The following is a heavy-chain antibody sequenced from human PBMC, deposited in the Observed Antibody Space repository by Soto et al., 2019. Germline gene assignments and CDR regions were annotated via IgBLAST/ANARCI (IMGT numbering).Heavy chain of an antibody. V-gene: IGHV3-11*01. Sequence: GGSLRLSCEGSGFTFNDYYMTWIRQAPGKGLEWVAYINTLSTAIYYADSVKGRFTISRDNAKNSLYLQMNGLRAEDTATYYCARRLHWQLGPLDSWGRGTLVTVSS. CDR3: ARRLHWQLGPLDS. D-gene: IGHD7-27*01. CDR2: INTLSTAI. CDR1: GFTFNDYY. J-gene: IGHJ4*02.